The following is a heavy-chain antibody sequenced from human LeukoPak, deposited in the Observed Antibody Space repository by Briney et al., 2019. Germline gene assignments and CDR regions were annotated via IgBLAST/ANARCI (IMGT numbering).Heavy chain of an antibody. Sequence: GGSLRLSCAASGFTFSSYGMHWVRQAPGKGLEWVAVIWYDGSNKYYADSVKGRFTISRDNSKNTLYLQMNSLRAEDAAVYYCATIGDRRTGELYRIDYWGQGTLVTVSS. CDR3: ATIGDRRTGELYRIDY. CDR1: GFTFSSYG. D-gene: IGHD7-27*01. V-gene: IGHV3-30*02. J-gene: IGHJ4*02. CDR2: IWYDGSNK.